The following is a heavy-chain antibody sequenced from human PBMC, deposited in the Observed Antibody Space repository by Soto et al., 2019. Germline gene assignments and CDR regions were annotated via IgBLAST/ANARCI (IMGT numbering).Heavy chain of an antibody. Sequence: PGGSLRLSCAASGFTFSSYGMHWVRQAPGKGPVWVSRINNDGSSTTYADSVKGRFTISRDNAKNTVYLQMNSLRAEDTAVYYCARDTISDGGNPLFDYWGQGTLVTVSS. J-gene: IGHJ4*02. CDR2: INNDGSST. CDR3: ARDTISDGGNPLFDY. V-gene: IGHV3-74*01. CDR1: GFTFSSYG. D-gene: IGHD2-15*01.